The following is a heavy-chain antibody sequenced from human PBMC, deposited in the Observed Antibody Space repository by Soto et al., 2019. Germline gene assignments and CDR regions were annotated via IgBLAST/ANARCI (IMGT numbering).Heavy chain of an antibody. J-gene: IGHJ3*02. CDR3: ARRFYLEYVDDAFDI. CDR2: ISYDGSNK. CDR1: GFTFSSYA. Sequence: QVQLVESGGGVVQPGRSLRLSCAASGFTFSSYAMHWVRQAPGKGLEWVAVISYDGSNKYYADSVKGRFTISRDNSKNTLYLQMNSLRAEDTAVYYCARRFYLEYVDDAFDIWGQGTMVTVSS. V-gene: IGHV3-30-3*01. D-gene: IGHD3-3*01.